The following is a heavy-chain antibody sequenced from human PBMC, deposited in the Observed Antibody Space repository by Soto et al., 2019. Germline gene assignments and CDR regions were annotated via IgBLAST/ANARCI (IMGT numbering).Heavy chain of an antibody. V-gene: IGHV1-2*02. CDR1: GYTFAGYY. Sequence: ASVKVSCKASGYTFAGYYMHWVRQAPGQGLEWMGWINPNSGGTNYAQKLQGRVTMTRDTSISTAYMELSRLRSDDTAVYYCASLKSTATGPFDYWGQGTLVTVSS. CDR2: INPNSGGT. J-gene: IGHJ4*02. D-gene: IGHD5-18*01. CDR3: ASLKSTATGPFDY.